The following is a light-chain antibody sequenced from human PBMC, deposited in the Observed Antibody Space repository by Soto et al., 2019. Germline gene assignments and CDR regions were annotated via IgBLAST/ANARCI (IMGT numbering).Light chain of an antibody. J-gene: IGLJ1*01. CDR1: SSDVGGYNY. Sequence: QSVLTQPPSASGSPGQSVTISCTGTSSDVGGYNYVSWYQQRPGKAPKLMIYEVSKRPSGVPDRFSGSKSGNTASLTVSGLQAEDEADYYCSSYAGSKTVFGTGTKVTVL. CDR3: SSYAGSKTV. CDR2: EVS. V-gene: IGLV2-8*01.